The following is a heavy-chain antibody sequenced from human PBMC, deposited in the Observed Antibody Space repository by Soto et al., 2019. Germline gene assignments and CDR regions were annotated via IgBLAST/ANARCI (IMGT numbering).Heavy chain of an antibody. Sequence: QVQLQESGPGLVKPSQTLSLTCTVSGGSISSGGYYWSWIRQHPGKGLEWIGYIYYSGSTYYNPSRKSRVTISVDTSKNQCSLKLSSVTAADTAVYDCARANPRVRGVSITDWFDPWGQGTLVTVSS. CDR1: GGSISSGGYY. J-gene: IGHJ5*02. V-gene: IGHV4-31*03. CDR3: ARANPRVRGVSITDWFDP. D-gene: IGHD3-10*01. CDR2: IYYSGST.